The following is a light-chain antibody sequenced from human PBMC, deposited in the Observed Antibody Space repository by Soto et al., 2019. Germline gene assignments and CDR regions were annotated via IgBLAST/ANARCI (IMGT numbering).Light chain of an antibody. CDR3: CSYAGSNTFV. Sequence: QSALTQPASVSGSPGQSITISCTGTSSDVGSYNLVSWYQQHPGKAPKLMIYEGSKRPSGVSNRFSASKSGNTASLTISGLQAEDEADYYCCSYAGSNTFVFGTGTKLTVL. CDR1: SSDVGSYNL. J-gene: IGLJ1*01. CDR2: EGS. V-gene: IGLV2-23*01.